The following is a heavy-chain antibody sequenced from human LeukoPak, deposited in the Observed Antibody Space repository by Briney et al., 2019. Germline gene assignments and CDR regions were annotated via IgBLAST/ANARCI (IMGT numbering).Heavy chain of an antibody. CDR2: ISSDGTST. CDR3: ARDLNYYYYMDV. J-gene: IGHJ6*02. V-gene: IGHV3-74*01. Sequence: GGSLRLSCAASGFTFNSYWMYWVRQAPGKGLVWVSRISSDGTSTRYADSVKGRFTISRDNAKNTLYLQMNSLRTEDTAVYYCARDLNYYYYMDVWGQGTTVTVSS. CDR1: GFTFNSYW.